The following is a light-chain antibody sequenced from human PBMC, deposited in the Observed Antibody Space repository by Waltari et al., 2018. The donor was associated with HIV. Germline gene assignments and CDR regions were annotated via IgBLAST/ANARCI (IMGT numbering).Light chain of an antibody. Sequence: SYELTQPPSVSVSPGQTARITCSGDVLPKQYAYWYQQKPGQAPVVVISKDSERPSGIPERFSGSSSGTTGTLTISGVQAEDEADYYGQSADSSGTYAVFGGGTQLTVL. J-gene: IGLJ7*01. CDR3: QSADSSGTYAV. CDR2: KDS. V-gene: IGLV3-25*03. CDR1: VLPKQY.